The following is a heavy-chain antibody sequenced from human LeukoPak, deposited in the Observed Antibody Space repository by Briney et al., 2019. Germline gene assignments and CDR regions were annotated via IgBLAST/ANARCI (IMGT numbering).Heavy chain of an antibody. D-gene: IGHD2-8*01. Sequence: QPSETLSLTCAVYGGSFSGYYWSWIRQPPGKGLEWIGEINHSGSTNYNPSLKSRVTISVDTSRNQFSLKLSSVTAADTAVYYCARHGPYYYYYYMDVWGKGTTVTISS. V-gene: IGHV4-34*01. CDR1: GGSFSGYY. CDR3: ARHGPYYYYYYMDV. J-gene: IGHJ6*03. CDR2: INHSGST.